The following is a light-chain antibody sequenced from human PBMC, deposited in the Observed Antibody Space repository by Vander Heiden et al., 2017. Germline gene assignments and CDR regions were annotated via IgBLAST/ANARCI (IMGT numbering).Light chain of an antibody. Sequence: SSELTQDPAVSVALGQTVRITCQGDSLRSYYASWYQQKPGQAPVRVIYGKNNRPSGIPDRFSGSSSGNTASLTITGAQAEDEADYYGKSRDSRGKQVGFGGGTKLTVL. CDR3: KSRDSRGKQVG. CDR2: GKN. CDR1: SLRSYY. J-gene: IGLJ2*01. V-gene: IGLV3-19*01.